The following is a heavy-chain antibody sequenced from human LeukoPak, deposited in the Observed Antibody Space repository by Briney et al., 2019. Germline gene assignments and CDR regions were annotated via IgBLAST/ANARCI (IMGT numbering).Heavy chain of an antibody. D-gene: IGHD1-7*01. CDR1: GYTFTGYY. J-gene: IGHJ4*02. V-gene: IGHV1-24*01. CDR3: ATEGITGTTF. Sequence: ASVKVSCTASGYTFTGYYMHWVRQAPGKGLEWMGGFDPEDGETIYAQKFQGRVTMTEDTSTDTAYMELSSLRSEDTAVYYCATEGITGTTFWGQGTLVTVSS. CDR2: FDPEDGET.